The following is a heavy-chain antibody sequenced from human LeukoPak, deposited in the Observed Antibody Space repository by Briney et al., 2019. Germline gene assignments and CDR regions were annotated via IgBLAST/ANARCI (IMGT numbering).Heavy chain of an antibody. CDR1: GYTLSELS. V-gene: IGHV1-24*01. Sequence: ASVKVSCKVSGYTLSELSIHWVRQPPGKGLEGMGGFDPEDGETTHAQKLHGRVTMTDDKSTDTAYMELSSLRSEDTAVYYCATEARIAVSRGAGPAAFDIWGQGTMVTVSS. CDR2: FDPEDGET. D-gene: IGHD3-10*01. J-gene: IGHJ3*02. CDR3: ATEARIAVSRGAGPAAFDI.